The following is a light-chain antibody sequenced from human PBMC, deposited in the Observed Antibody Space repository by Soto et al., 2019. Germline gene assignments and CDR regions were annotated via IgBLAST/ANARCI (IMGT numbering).Light chain of an antibody. CDR2: GAS. CDR3: QQYGRTSWT. Sequence: IVLTQSPGTLSLSPGEGATLSCRASQSVSTNFFAWYQQKPGQAPRLLIYGASTRDTGIPDRFSGSGSGTDFTLTISRLEPEDFAVYYCQQYGRTSWTFGQGTKVEIK. J-gene: IGKJ1*01. V-gene: IGKV3-20*01. CDR1: QSVSTNF.